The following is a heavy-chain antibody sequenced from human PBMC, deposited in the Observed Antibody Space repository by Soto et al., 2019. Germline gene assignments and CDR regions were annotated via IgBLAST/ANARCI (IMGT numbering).Heavy chain of an antibody. CDR2: INGYNGNA. J-gene: IGHJ6*02. D-gene: IGHD3-16*01. CDR1: GYTFTTYG. Sequence: QVQLVQSGAEVKKPGASVTVSCKASGYTFTTYGVSWMRQAPGQGLEWLGWINGYNGNAKYAENLRGRVSMTTDTSTSTAYMELRSLRSDDTAVYYCARMGDVPYYYYGMDVWGQGTTVTVSS. V-gene: IGHV1-18*01. CDR3: ARMGDVPYYYYGMDV.